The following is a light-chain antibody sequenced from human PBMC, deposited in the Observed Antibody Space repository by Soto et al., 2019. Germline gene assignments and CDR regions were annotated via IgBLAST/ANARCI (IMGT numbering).Light chain of an antibody. CDR3: QQTYSTPFT. V-gene: IGKV1-39*01. CDR2: AAS. CDR1: QRISNY. J-gene: IGKJ3*01. Sequence: IQMTQSPSSLSASVGDRVTITCRASQRISNYLNWYQQKPGKAPKLLIYAASNLQSGVPSRFSGSGSGTDFTLTISNLQPGDFATYYCQQTYSTPFTFGPGTKVDIK.